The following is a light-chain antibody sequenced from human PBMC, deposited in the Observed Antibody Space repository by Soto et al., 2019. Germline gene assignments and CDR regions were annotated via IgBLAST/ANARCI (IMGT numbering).Light chain of an antibody. J-gene: IGKJ1*01. V-gene: IGKV3-11*01. CDR2: DAS. CDR3: QQSSSPLWGT. Sequence: EVLLTQSPATLSLSPVERATLSCRASQTLANYLAWYQQRPGQAPRLLIYDASNRATGIPARFSGSGSGTDFTLTISSLQPEDFATYYCQQSSSPLWGTCGQGTKVDIK. CDR1: QTLANY.